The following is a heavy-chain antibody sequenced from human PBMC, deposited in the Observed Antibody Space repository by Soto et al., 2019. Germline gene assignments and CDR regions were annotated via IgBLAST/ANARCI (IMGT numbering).Heavy chain of an antibody. J-gene: IGHJ4*02. CDR2: ISQSGST. D-gene: IGHD4-17*01. CDR1: GGSFSSDIW. CDR3: ARDSRGYGFDY. Sequence: KASETLSLTCTVSGGSFSSDIWWSWVRQPPGKGLELIGQISQSGSTNYNPSLKSRVTISLDKSKNHFSLKLTSATAADTAVYYCARDSRGYGFDYWGQGTPVTVSS. V-gene: IGHV4-4*02.